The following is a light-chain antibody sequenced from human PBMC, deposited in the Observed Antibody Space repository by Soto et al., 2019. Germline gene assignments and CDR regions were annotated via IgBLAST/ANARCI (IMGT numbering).Light chain of an antibody. Sequence: QSALTQPASVSGSPGQSITISCTGTSSDVGRYNYVSWYQQHPGKAPKLMIYDVNNRPSGVSNRFSGSKSGNTASLTISGLQAEDEADYYCSLYTSSSTRLVFGGVTKLTVL. CDR1: SSDVGRYNY. J-gene: IGLJ2*01. CDR2: DVN. CDR3: SLYTSSSTRLV. V-gene: IGLV2-14*01.